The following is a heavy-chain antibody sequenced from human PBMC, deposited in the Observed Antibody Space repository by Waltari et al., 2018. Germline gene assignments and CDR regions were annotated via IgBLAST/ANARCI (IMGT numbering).Heavy chain of an antibody. CDR1: GFTFSSYS. CDR3: ARDFRTTTTGDAFDV. J-gene: IGHJ3*01. Sequence: EVQPLESGGGLVQPGGSLRLSCVASGFTFSSYSRTGVRQAPGKGLEWVSTFTSGGGGTYYADSVKARFTISRDDSKDTVYLQMDSLRADDAALYYCARDFRTTTTGDAFDVWGQGTVVTVSS. V-gene: IGHV3-23*01. D-gene: IGHD1-1*01. CDR2: FTSGGGGT.